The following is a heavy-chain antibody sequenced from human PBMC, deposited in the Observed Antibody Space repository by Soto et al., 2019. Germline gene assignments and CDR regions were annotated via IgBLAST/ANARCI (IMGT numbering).Heavy chain of an antibody. CDR3: ARPLFRSRYYYYGMDV. J-gene: IGHJ6*02. Sequence: ASVKASCKASGYTFTGYYMHWVRQAPGQGLEWMGWINPNSGGTNYAQKFQGRVTMTRDTSISTAYMELSRLRSDDTAVYYCARPLFRSRYYYYGMDVWGQGTTVTVSS. V-gene: IGHV1-2*02. CDR2: INPNSGGT. CDR1: GYTFTGYY.